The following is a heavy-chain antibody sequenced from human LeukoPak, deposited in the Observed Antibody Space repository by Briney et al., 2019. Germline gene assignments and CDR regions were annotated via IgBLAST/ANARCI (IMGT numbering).Heavy chain of an antibody. CDR3: ARDPGMWELRLDYFDY. J-gene: IGHJ4*02. D-gene: IGHD1-26*01. V-gene: IGHV3-23*01. Sequence: PGGSLRLSCAASGFTFSSYAMSWVRQAPGKGLEWVSAIGGSGGSTYYADSVKGRFTISRDNSKNTLYLQMNSLRAEDTAVYYCARDPGMWELRLDYFDYWGQGTLVTVSS. CDR2: IGGSGGST. CDR1: GFTFSSYA.